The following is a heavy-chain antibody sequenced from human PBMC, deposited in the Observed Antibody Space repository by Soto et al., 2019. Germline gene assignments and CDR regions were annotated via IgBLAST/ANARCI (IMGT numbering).Heavy chain of an antibody. Sequence: EVQLLESGGGLVQPGGSLRLSCAASGFTFSSYAMSWVRQAPGKGLEWVSAISGSGGSTYYADSVKGRCTISRDNSKNTLYLQMNSLRAEDTAVYYCAKEEGLWFGELYGMDVWGQGTTVTVSS. V-gene: IGHV3-23*01. CDR3: AKEEGLWFGELYGMDV. J-gene: IGHJ6*02. D-gene: IGHD3-10*01. CDR2: ISGSGGST. CDR1: GFTFSSYA.